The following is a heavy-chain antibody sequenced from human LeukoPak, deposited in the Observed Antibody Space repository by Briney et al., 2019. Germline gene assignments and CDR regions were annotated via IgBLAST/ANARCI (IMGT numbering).Heavy chain of an antibody. D-gene: IGHD3-10*01. CDR1: GYTFTGYY. J-gene: IGHJ4*02. V-gene: IGHV1-2*02. CDR2: INPNSGGT. Sequence: ASVKVSCKASGYTFTGYYMHWVRQAPGQGLEWMGWINPNSGGTNYAQKFQGRVTMARDTSSSTAYMELSRLRSDDTAVYYCARGSYYYGSGSYLYWGQGTLVTVSS. CDR3: ARGSYYYGSGSYLY.